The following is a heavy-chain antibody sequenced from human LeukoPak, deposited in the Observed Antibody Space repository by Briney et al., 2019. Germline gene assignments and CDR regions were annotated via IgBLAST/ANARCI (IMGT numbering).Heavy chain of an antibody. CDR2: VSAYNGNT. D-gene: IGHD6-6*01. CDR3: AVSSSSHPNDY. J-gene: IGHJ4*02. V-gene: IGHV1-18*01. CDR1: GYTFTSYG. Sequence: GASVKVSCKASGYTFTSYGISWVRQAPGQGLEWMGWVSAYNGNTNYAQKLQGRVTMTTDTSTSTAYMELRSLRSDDTAVYYCAVSSSSHPNDYWGQGTLVTVSS.